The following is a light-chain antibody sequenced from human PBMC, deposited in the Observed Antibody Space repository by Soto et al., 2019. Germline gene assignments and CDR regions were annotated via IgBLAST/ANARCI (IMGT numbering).Light chain of an antibody. Sequence: DIQMTQSPSSLSASVGDRVTITCQASQDISDYINWYHQKPGKAPKFLIYDASYLETGVPSRFSGSGSGTDFTFTISSLQPEDIGTYYCQQYQSLPFTFGPGTTVDIK. CDR1: QDISDY. CDR3: QQYQSLPFT. V-gene: IGKV1-33*01. CDR2: DAS. J-gene: IGKJ3*01.